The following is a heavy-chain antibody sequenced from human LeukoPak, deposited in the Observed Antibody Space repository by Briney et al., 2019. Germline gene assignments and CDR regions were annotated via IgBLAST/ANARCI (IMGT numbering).Heavy chain of an antibody. CDR3: ARAWKATTYYYDSSGHPDF. V-gene: IGHV1-18*01. CDR1: GYTFTTYG. D-gene: IGHD3-22*01. CDR2: ISPYNGNT. Sequence: ASVKVSCKASGYTFTTYGISWVRQAPGQGLEWMGWISPYNGNTNYAQNLQGRVTMTTDTSTSTAYMELRSLRSGDTAVYYCARAWKATTYYYDSSGHPDFWGQGTLITVSS. J-gene: IGHJ4*02.